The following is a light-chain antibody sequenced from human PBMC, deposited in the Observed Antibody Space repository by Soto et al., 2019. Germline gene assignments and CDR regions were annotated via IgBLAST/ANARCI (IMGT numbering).Light chain of an antibody. CDR1: SSDVGNYNY. Sequence: QSVLTQPASVSGSPGQSITISCTGTSSDVGNYNYVSWYQQYPGRVPKLLIYMVSNRPSGVSNRFSGSKSGNTASLTISGLQAEDEADYYCSSYTSSNTFYVFGTGTKLTVL. CDR2: MVS. V-gene: IGLV2-14*01. CDR3: SSYTSSNTFYV. J-gene: IGLJ1*01.